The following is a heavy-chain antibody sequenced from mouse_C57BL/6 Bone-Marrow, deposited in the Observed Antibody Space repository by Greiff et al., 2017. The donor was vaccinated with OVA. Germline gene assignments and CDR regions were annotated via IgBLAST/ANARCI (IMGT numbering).Heavy chain of an antibody. D-gene: IGHD3-2*02. J-gene: IGHJ2*01. CDR3: ARHSSGGGDY. Sequence: QVQLQQSGPELVKPGASVKISCKASGYAFSSSWMNWVKQRPGKGLEWIGRIYPGDGDTNYNGKFKGKATLTADKSSSTAYMQLSSLTSEDSAVYFCARHSSGGGDYWGQGTTLTVSS. V-gene: IGHV1-82*01. CDR1: GYAFSSSW. CDR2: IYPGDGDT.